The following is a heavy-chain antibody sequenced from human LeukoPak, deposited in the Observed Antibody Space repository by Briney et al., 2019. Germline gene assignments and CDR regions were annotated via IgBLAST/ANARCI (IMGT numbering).Heavy chain of an antibody. CDR1: GFTFSSYS. Sequence: GGSLRLSCAASGFTFSSYSMSWVRQAPGKGLESVSYISSSSNTLYYADSVKGRFTISRDNAKNSLFLQMNTLRDEDTAVYYCARDRYCSGGNCYSGFDPWGQGTLVTVSS. CDR2: ISSSSNTL. D-gene: IGHD2-15*01. CDR3: ARDRYCSGGNCYSGFDP. V-gene: IGHV3-48*02. J-gene: IGHJ5*02.